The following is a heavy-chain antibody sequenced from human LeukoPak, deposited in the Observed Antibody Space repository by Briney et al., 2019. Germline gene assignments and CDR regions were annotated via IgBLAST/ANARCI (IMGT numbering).Heavy chain of an antibody. V-gene: IGHV4-59*11. Sequence: SETLSLTCTVSGASISSHYWSWIRQPPGKGLEWIGNMYYSGSTNCNPTLKSRVTISADTDTSKNQFSLKLSSVTAADTAVYYCARDGYYDILTGPTPFYGMDVWGQGTTVTVSS. D-gene: IGHD3-9*01. J-gene: IGHJ6*02. CDR2: MYYSGST. CDR3: ARDGYYDILTGPTPFYGMDV. CDR1: GASISSHY.